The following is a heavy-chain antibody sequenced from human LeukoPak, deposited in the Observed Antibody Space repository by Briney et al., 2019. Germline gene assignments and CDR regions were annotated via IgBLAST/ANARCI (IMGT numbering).Heavy chain of an antibody. CDR3: AKPVITEFDY. CDR2: ISYDGRNK. CDR1: GFTFSSYA. Sequence: GGSLRLSCAATGFTFSSYAIHWVRQAPGKGLEWVALISYDGRNKYYADSVKGRFTISRDNSKNTLYLQMNSLRAEDTAVYYCAKPVITEFDYWGQGTPVTVSS. V-gene: IGHV3-30-3*02. D-gene: IGHD2-21*01. J-gene: IGHJ4*02.